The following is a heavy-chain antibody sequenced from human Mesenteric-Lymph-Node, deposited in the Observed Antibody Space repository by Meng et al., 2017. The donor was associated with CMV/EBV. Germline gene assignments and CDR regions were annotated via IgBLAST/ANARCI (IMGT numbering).Heavy chain of an antibody. J-gene: IGHJ4*02. Sequence: GSLRLSCTVSGDSITSGTYYWGWIRQPPGKGLEWIGSVSYSGSTRHNPSLKSRVTMSRDTSKSQFSLKLTSVTAADTAVYFCARGGEEFYYDDGIYYFFDYWGQGTLVTVSS. CDR3: ARGGEEFYYDDGIYYFFDY. D-gene: IGHD3-22*01. CDR2: VSYSGST. CDR1: GDSITSGTYY. V-gene: IGHV4-39*07.